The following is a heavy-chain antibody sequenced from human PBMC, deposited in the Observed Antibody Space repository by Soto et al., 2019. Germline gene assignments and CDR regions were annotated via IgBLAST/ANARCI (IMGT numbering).Heavy chain of an antibody. J-gene: IGHJ4*02. CDR3: ARYFLGKRYFDY. D-gene: IGHD1-26*01. Sequence: SETLSLTCTVSGGSISSYYWTWIRQPPGKGLEWIGYIYYSGSTNYNPSLKSRVTISVDTSKNQFSLKLSSVTAADTAVYYCARYFLGKRYFDYWGQGTLVTVSS. CDR1: GGSISSYY. V-gene: IGHV4-59*01. CDR2: IYYSGST.